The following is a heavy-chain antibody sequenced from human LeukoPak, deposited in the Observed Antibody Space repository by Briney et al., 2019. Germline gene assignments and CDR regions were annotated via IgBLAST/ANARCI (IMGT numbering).Heavy chain of an antibody. Sequence: SETLSLTCAVYGGSFSGYYWSWIRQPPGKGLEWIGEINHSGSTNYNPSLKSRVTISVDTSKNQFSLKLSSVTAADTAVYYCARGGTVAKNYYYYYMDVWGKGTTVTVSS. CDR2: INHSGST. CDR3: ARGGTVAKNYYYYYMDV. D-gene: IGHD4-23*01. J-gene: IGHJ6*03. CDR1: GGSFSGYY. V-gene: IGHV4-34*01.